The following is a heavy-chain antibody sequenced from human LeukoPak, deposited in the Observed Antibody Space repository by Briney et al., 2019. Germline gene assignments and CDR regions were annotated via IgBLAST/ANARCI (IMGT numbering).Heavy chain of an antibody. J-gene: IGHJ5*02. V-gene: IGHV3-23*01. D-gene: IGHD3-3*01. Sequence: GGSLRLSCAASGFIFSSYAMSWVRQAPGKGLEWVSAISGSGGSTHYADSVKGRFTISRDNSKNTLYLQMYSLRVEDTAVYYCAKGGAYDFWSGDNWFDPWGQGTLVTVSS. CDR3: AKGGAYDFWSGDNWFDP. CDR1: GFIFSSYA. CDR2: ISGSGGST.